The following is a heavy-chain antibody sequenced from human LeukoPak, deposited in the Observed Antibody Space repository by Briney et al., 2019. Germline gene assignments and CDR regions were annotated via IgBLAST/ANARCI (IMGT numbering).Heavy chain of an antibody. D-gene: IGHD6-19*01. CDR2: IRYDGRDK. Sequence: GGSLRLSCVASGFTFNKYGMHWVRQAPGKGLEWVACIRYDGRDKDNGDSVKGRFTLSRDNSKNTLYLQMNSLRPEDTAVYYCAKDSSDWYFDYWGQGTLVTVSS. J-gene: IGHJ4*02. CDR3: AKDSSDWYFDY. V-gene: IGHV3-30*02. CDR1: GFTFNKYG.